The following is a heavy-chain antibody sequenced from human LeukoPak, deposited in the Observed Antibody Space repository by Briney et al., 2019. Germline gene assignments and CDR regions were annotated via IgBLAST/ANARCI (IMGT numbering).Heavy chain of an antibody. D-gene: IGHD1-26*01. CDR2: ISGSGGST. CDR1: GFTFSNYA. J-gene: IGHJ4*02. CDR3: AKKWGVGTTTLDYFDY. V-gene: IGHV3-23*01. Sequence: GGSLRLSCAASGFTFSNYAMSWVRQAPGKGLEWVSGISGSGGSTYYADSVKGRFTISRDNSKNTLYLQMNSLTDEDTAVYYCAKKWGVGTTTLDYFDYWGQGTLVTVSS.